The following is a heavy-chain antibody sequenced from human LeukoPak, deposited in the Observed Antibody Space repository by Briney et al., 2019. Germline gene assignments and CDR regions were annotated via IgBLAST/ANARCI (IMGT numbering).Heavy chain of an antibody. CDR1: GYPFTGYY. CDR3: ASFAGYGGNSLDF. CDR2: INPNSGDT. D-gene: IGHD4-23*01. J-gene: IGHJ4*02. Sequence: GASVKVSCKASGYPFTGYYMHWVRQAPGQGLEWMGRINPNSGDTNYAQKFQGRVTMTRDTSISTAYMELSRLRSDDTAVYYCASFAGYGGNSLDFWGQGTLVTVSS. V-gene: IGHV1-2*06.